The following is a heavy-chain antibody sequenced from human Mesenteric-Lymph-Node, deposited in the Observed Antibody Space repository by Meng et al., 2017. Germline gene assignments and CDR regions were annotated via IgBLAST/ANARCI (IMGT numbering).Heavy chain of an antibody. J-gene: IGHJ4*02. CDR3: ARVIYGSGSYYSDY. CDR2: INTNTGNP. CDR1: GYTFTSYA. Sequence: VKLVRAGAGVKKPGASVKVSCKASGYTFTSYAMNWVRQAPGQGLEWMGWINTNTGNPTYAQGFTGRFVFSLDTSVNTAYLQISSLKAEDTAVYYCARVIYGSGSYYSDYWGQGTLVTVSS. V-gene: IGHV7-4-1*02. D-gene: IGHD3-10*01.